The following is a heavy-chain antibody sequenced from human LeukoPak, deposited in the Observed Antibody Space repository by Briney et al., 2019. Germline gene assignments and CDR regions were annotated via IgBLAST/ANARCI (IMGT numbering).Heavy chain of an antibody. CDR1: GFTFSSYS. CDR3: ARDWGDSSGYLLDY. CDR2: ISSSSSYI. V-gene: IGHV3-21*01. Sequence: GGSLRLSCAASGFTFSSYSMNWVRQAPGKGLEWVSSISSSSSYIYYADSVKGRFTISRDNAKNTLYLRMNSLRAEDTAVYYCARDWGDSSGYLLDYWGQGTLVTVSS. J-gene: IGHJ4*02. D-gene: IGHD3-22*01.